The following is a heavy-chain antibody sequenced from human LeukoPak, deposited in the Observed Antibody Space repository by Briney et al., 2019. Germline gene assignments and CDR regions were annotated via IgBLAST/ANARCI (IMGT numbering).Heavy chain of an antibody. CDR3: ARDVYYYDSSPNYCGMDV. CDR2: ISAYNGNT. D-gene: IGHD3-22*01. CDR1: GYTFTSYG. J-gene: IGHJ6*02. Sequence: ASVKVSCKASGYTFTSYGISWVRQAPGQGLEWMGWISAYNGNTNYAQKLQGRVTMTTDTSTSTAYMELRSLRSDDTAVYYCARDVYYYDSSPNYCGMDVWGQGTTVTVSS. V-gene: IGHV1-18*01.